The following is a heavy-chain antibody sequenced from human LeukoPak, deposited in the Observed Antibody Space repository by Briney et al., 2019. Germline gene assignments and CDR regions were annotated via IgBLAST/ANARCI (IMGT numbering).Heavy chain of an antibody. J-gene: IGHJ4*02. CDR3: AKDTVEMTFDY. Sequence: GGSLRLSCAGSGFSFSSYGMHWVRQAPGKGLEWMAFIRSDGSNKYYADSVKGRFTISRDNSKNTLYLQMNSLRAEDTAVYYCAKDTVEMTFDYWGQGTLVTVSS. CDR2: IRSDGSNK. D-gene: IGHD5-24*01. CDR1: GFSFSSYG. V-gene: IGHV3-30*02.